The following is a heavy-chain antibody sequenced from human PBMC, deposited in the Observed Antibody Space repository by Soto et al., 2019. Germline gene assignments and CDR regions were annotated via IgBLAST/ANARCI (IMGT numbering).Heavy chain of an antibody. CDR1: GISYTTYA. Sequence: VQLVQSGAEVKKPGASVRISCTASGISYTTYAIHWVRQAPGQGLEWMGWINAGNGDTRYSQRFQGRVTLPRDTSANTTYMDLSSLRSDDTSIYYCARAISGYVTWGQGTLVTVSS. CDR2: INAGNGDT. V-gene: IGHV1-3*01. J-gene: IGHJ4*02. CDR3: ARAISGYVT. D-gene: IGHD5-12*01.